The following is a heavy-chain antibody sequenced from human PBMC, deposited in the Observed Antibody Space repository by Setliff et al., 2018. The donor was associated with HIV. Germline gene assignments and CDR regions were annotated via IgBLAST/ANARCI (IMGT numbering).Heavy chain of an antibody. CDR3: ARVGTYCSGGSCYHYLFDY. V-gene: IGHV4-30-4*08. J-gene: IGHJ4*02. CDR1: GGSISSGDYY. D-gene: IGHD2-15*01. CDR2: IYYSGST. Sequence: SETLSLTCTVSGGSISSGDYYWTWIRQPPGKGLEWIGYIYYSGSTYYNPSLKSRVTISIDTSTNQFSLKLSSMTAADTAVYYCARVGTYCSGGSCYHYLFDYWGQGTLVTVSS.